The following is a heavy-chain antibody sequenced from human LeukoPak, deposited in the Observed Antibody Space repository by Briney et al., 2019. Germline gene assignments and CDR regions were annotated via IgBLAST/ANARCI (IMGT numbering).Heavy chain of an antibody. J-gene: IGHJ4*02. CDR1: GFTFSSYG. V-gene: IGHV3-33*01. D-gene: IGHD5-24*01. Sequence: AGSLRLSCAASGFTFSSYGMHWVRQAPGKGLEWVAVIWYDGSNKYYADSVKGRFTISRDNSKNTLYLQMNSLRAEDTAVYYCARDLGEMATMPFDYWGQGTLVTVSS. CDR3: ARDLGEMATMPFDY. CDR2: IWYDGSNK.